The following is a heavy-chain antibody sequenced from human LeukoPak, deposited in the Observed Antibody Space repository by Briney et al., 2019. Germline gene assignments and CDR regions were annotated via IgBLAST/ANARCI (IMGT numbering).Heavy chain of an antibody. Sequence: SETLSLTCTVSGGSISSYYWSWIRQPPGKGLEWIGYIYYSGSTNYNPSLKSRVTIAVDTSKNQFSLTLSSVTAADTAVYYCARHMGPFSSAVNWFDPWGQGTLVTVSS. V-gene: IGHV4-59*08. J-gene: IGHJ5*02. CDR2: IYYSGST. CDR3: ARHMGPFSSAVNWFDP. D-gene: IGHD6-13*01. CDR1: GGSISSYY.